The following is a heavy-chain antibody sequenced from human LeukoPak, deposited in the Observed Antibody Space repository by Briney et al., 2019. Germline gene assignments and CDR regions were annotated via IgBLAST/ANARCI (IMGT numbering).Heavy chain of an antibody. CDR3: ARGPTIKQWLDAFDI. CDR1: GFTVSTNY. Sequence: NPGGSLRLSCAASGFTVSTNYMSWVRQAPGKGLEWVSSISSSSSYIYYADSVKGRFTISRDNAKNSLYLQMNSLRAEDTAVYYCARGPTIKQWLDAFDIWGQGTMVTVSS. J-gene: IGHJ3*02. CDR2: ISSSSSYI. D-gene: IGHD6-19*01. V-gene: IGHV3-21*01.